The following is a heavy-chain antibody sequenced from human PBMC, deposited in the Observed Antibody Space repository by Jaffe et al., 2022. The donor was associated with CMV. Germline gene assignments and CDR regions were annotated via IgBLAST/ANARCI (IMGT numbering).Heavy chain of an antibody. CDR1: GFTFSSYW. V-gene: IGHV3-7*03. J-gene: IGHJ4*02. CDR2: IKQDGSEK. D-gene: IGHD3-9*01. CDR3: ARGLRYFDWHPRGGYFDY. Sequence: EVQLVESGGGLVQPGGSLRLSCAASGFTFSSYWMSWVRQAPGKGLEWVANIKQDGSEKYYVDSVKGRFTISRDNAKNSLYLQMNSLRAEDTAVYYCARGLRYFDWHPRGGYFDYWGQGTLVTVSS.